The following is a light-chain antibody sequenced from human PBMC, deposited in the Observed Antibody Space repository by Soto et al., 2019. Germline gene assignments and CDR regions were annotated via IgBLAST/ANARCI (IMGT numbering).Light chain of an antibody. J-gene: IGKJ2*01. Sequence: DIQMTQSPPSLSASVGDRVTITCRTSQSISRYLNWYQQKPGKAPKLLIYAASSLHSGVPSRFSGTGSGTDYTLTISSLQPEDFATYYCQETYSTPRTFGQGTKLEIK. CDR1: QSISRY. CDR2: AAS. V-gene: IGKV1-39*01. CDR3: QETYSTPRT.